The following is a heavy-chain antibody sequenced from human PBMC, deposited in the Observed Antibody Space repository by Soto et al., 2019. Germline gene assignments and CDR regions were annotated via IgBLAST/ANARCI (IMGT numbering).Heavy chain of an antibody. V-gene: IGHV4-61*01. CDR3: ATDFASFDS. CDR1: GGSFKSGSYS. CDR2: VYHTGRT. Sequence: PSETLSLTCTVSGGSFKSGSYSWSWIRQPPGKGLEWIGYVYHTGRTSYNPSLKSRVSISMDTSKNQFSLNLDSVTAADTAVYLCATDFASFDSWGQGTLVTVSS. J-gene: IGHJ4*02. D-gene: IGHD3-3*01.